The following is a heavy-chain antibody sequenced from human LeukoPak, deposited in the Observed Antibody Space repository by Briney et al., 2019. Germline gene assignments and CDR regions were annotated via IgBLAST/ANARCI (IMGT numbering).Heavy chain of an antibody. J-gene: IGHJ3*02. V-gene: IGHV4-59*08. Sequence: SETLSLTCTVSGGSICTYYWSWIRQPPGRGLEWIGYIYFAGSTNYNPSLQSRVPISVGTSKNQLPLKLTSGTDADTSVYYCARHWASGTLAFDIWGQGTMVTVSS. CDR1: GGSICTYY. CDR3: ARHWASGTLAFDI. CDR2: IYFAGST. D-gene: IGHD6-13*01.